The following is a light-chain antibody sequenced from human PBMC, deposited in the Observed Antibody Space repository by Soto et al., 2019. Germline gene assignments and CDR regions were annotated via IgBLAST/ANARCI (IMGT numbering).Light chain of an antibody. CDR2: SNN. Sequence: QSVLTQPPSASGTPGQRVTISCSGSSSSIGGNAVNWYQQLPGTTPKLLIYSNNQRPSGVPDRFSGSKSGTSASLAISGLQSEDEADYYCAAWDDSLSGYVFGTGTKLTVL. J-gene: IGLJ1*01. V-gene: IGLV1-44*01. CDR3: AAWDDSLSGYV. CDR1: SSSIGGNA.